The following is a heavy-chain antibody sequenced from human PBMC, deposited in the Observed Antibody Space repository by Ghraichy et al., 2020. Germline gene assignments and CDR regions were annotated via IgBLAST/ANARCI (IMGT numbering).Heavy chain of an antibody. CDR2: VNSDGSST. Sequence: GGSLRLSCAASGFTFSSYWMHWVRQAPGKGLVWVSRVNSDGSSTSYADSVKGRLTISRDNAKNTLYLQMNSLRAEDTAVFYCARLGASTVTLWGQGTLVTVSS. D-gene: IGHD4-17*01. CDR1: GFTFSSYW. V-gene: IGHV3-74*01. CDR3: ARLGASTVTL. J-gene: IGHJ4*02.